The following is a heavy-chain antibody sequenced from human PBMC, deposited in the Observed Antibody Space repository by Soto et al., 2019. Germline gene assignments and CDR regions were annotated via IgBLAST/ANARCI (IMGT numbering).Heavy chain of an antibody. V-gene: IGHV3-23*01. D-gene: IGHD6-19*01. CDR1: GFTSSSYA. J-gene: IGHJ4*02. Sequence: GGSLRLSCAASGFTSSSYAMSWVRQAPGKGLGWVSAISGSGGSTYYADSVKGRFTISRDNSKNTLYLQMNSLRAEDTAVYYCAKAPVIAVAGTSDYWGQGTLVTVSS. CDR3: AKAPVIAVAGTSDY. CDR2: ISGSGGST.